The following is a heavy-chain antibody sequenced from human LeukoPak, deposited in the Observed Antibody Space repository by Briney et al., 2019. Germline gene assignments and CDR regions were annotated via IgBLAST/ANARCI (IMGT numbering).Heavy chain of an antibody. CDR2: ISSSGSTM. J-gene: IGHJ4*02. V-gene: IGHV3-48*01. CDR1: RFTFSTYI. D-gene: IGHD2-2*01. Sequence: PGGSLRLSRAPSRFTFSTYIMNWVRPAPGKGREGISYISSSGSTMYYAHSVKGRFTISRDNAKNSLYLQVYSLRVEDTAVYYCAPYCSSPTCYEVYFDSWGQGTLVTVSS. CDR3: APYCSSPTCYEVYFDS.